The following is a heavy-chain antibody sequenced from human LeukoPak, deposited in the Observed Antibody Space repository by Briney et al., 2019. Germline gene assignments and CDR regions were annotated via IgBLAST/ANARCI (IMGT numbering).Heavy chain of an antibody. D-gene: IGHD3-10*01. CDR3: ARKSAGTPNFNYYYYGMDV. V-gene: IGHV1-69*06. CDR2: IIPIFGTA. J-gene: IGHJ6*04. CDR1: GGTFSSYA. Sequence: SVKVSCKASGGTFSSYAISWVRQAPGQGLEWMGGIIPIFGTANYAQKFQGRVTITADKSTSTAYMELSSLRSEDTAVYCCARKSAGTPNFNYYYYGMDVWGKGTTVTVSS.